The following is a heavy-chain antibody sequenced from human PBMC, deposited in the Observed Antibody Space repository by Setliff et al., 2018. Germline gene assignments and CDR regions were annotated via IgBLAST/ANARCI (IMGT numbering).Heavy chain of an antibody. V-gene: IGHV4-39*01. J-gene: IGHJ4*02. CDR1: GGSISNSDYY. D-gene: IGHD7-27*01. Sequence: SETLSLTCSVSGGSISNSDYYWNWIRQPPGKGLEWIGRVYYSGDTYYIPSLLSRVTISVDTSKNQFSLKLSSVTAADTSVYFCARHRPNLPFDAWGQGALVTVSS. CDR2: VYYSGDT. CDR3: ARHRPNLPFDA.